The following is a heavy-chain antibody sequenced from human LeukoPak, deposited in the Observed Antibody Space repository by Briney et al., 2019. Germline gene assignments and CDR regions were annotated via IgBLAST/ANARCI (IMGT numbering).Heavy chain of an antibody. CDR2: ISYDGSNK. D-gene: IGHD2-21*02. Sequence: GRSLRLSCAASGFTFSSYGMHWVRQAPGKGLEWVAVISYDGSNKYYADSVKGRFTISRDNSKNTLYPQMNSLRAEDTAVYYCAKEEVTGPHPGYWGQGTLVTVSS. V-gene: IGHV3-30*18. CDR1: GFTFSSYG. J-gene: IGHJ4*02. CDR3: AKEEVTGPHPGY.